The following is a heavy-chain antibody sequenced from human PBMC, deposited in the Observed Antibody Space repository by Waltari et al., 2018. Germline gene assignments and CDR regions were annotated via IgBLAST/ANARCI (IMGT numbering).Heavy chain of an antibody. D-gene: IGHD2-2*01. CDR3: ARCASTSCYGGWIDP. CDR1: SGSLSSPNC. V-gene: IGHV4-4*02. CDR2: MYKLGHT. J-gene: IGHJ5*02. Sequence: QLQLQDSGPGRVRPSGTLSLTCPVSSGSLSSPNCWPWVRQTPAKGLEWTGEMYKLGHTNYNPSCESRISMSVDKSRNQFSLEMKAVTAADTAVYYCARCASTSCYGGWIDPWGQGTLVTVFS.